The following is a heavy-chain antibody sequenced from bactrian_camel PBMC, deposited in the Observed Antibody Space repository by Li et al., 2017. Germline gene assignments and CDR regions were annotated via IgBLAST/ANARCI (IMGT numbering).Heavy chain of an antibody. D-gene: IGHD2*01. CDR1: GNLFSTRC. CDR3: AASRADGSCQRRDLVTY. Sequence: VQLVESGGGSVQAGGSLRLSCTASGNLFSTRCMGWFRQLPGKEVEGVAAFYRRTGSTVYADSVKGRFTISQDNAKATVYLQMNSLAPEDTALYYCAASRADGSCQRRDLVTYWGQGTQVTVS. V-gene: IGHV3S40*01. CDR2: FYRRTGST. J-gene: IGHJ4*01.